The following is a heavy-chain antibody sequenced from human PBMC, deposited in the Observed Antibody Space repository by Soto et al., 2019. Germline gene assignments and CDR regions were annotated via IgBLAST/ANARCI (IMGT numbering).Heavy chain of an antibody. CDR1: GFTFSSYE. D-gene: IGHD6-13*01. CDR3: ARTMYSSSWYYYYYGMDV. J-gene: IGHJ6*02. Sequence: PVGSLRLSCAASGFTFSSYEMNWVRQAPGKGLEWVSYISSSGSTIYYADSVKGRFTISRDNAKNSLYLQMNSLRAEDTAVYYCARTMYSSSWYYYYYGMDVWGQGTTVTVSS. V-gene: IGHV3-48*03. CDR2: ISSSGSTI.